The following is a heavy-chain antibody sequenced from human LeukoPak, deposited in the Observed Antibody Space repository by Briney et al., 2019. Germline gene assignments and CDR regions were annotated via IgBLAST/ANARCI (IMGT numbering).Heavy chain of an antibody. CDR3: ARVGDYTGDDAFDI. J-gene: IGHJ3*02. D-gene: IGHD4-17*01. CDR1: GGSISSGGYS. V-gene: IGHV4-30-2*01. Sequence: PSETLSLTCAVSGGSISSGGYSCSRIRQPPGKGLEWIGYIYHSGSTYYNPSLKSRVAISVDRSKNQFSLKLSSVTAADTAVYYCARVGDYTGDDAFDIWGQGTMVTVSS. CDR2: IYHSGST.